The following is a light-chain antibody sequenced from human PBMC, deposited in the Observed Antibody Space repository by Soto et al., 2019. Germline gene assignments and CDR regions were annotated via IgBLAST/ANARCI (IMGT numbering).Light chain of an antibody. V-gene: IGKV3-15*01. CDR1: QSVSSK. CDR3: QQYNNWPQP. CDR2: GAS. J-gene: IGKJ2*01. Sequence: EIVMTQSPVTLSVSPGERATLSCRASQSVSSKLAWYQQKPGQAPRLLIYGASTRATGIPARFSGSGSGTEFTLIISSLQSEDFAVYYCQQYNNWPQPFGQGTKLEIK.